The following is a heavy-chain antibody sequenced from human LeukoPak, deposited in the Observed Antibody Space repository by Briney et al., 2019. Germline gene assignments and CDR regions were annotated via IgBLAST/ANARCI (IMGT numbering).Heavy chain of an antibody. CDR2: ISGSGGST. J-gene: IGHJ4*02. D-gene: IGHD1-26*01. V-gene: IGHV3-23*01. CDR1: GFTFSSYA. CDR3: AKDAGYSGSYRFDY. Sequence: HSGGSLRLSCAASGFTFSSYAMSWVRQAPGKGLEWVSAISGSGGSTYYADSVKGRFTISRDNSKNTLYLQMNSLRAEDTAVYYCAKDAGYSGSYRFDYWGQGTLVTVSS.